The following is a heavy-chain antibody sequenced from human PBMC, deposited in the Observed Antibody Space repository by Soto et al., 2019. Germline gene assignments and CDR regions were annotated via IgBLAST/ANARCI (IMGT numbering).Heavy chain of an antibody. CDR3: ARSMTTVTTNDY. CDR1: GCSISSGGYS. CDR2: IYHSGST. V-gene: IGHV4-30-2*01. Sequence: PLETLSLTCAFSGCSISSGGYSLSWIRQPPGKGLEWIGYIYHSGSTYYNPSLKSRVTISVDRSKNQFSLKLSSVTAADTAVYYCARSMTTVTTNDYWGQGSLVTVSS. J-gene: IGHJ4*02. D-gene: IGHD4-17*01.